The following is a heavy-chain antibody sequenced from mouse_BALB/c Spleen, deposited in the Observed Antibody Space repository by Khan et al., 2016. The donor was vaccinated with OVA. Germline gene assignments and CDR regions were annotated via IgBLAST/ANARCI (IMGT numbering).Heavy chain of an antibody. J-gene: IGHJ4*01. CDR2: ISSTGST. V-gene: IGHV3-2*02. Sequence: EVQLQESGPGLVKPSQSLSLTCTVTGYSITSDYAWNWIRQFPGNKLEWMGYISSTGSTSYNPSLKSRIPITRDTSKNQFFLQLKSATTEDTATYYCARSLYYSYGYALDCWGRGTSVTVSS. CDR1: GYSITSDYA. D-gene: IGHD2-14*01. CDR3: ARSLYYSYGYALDC.